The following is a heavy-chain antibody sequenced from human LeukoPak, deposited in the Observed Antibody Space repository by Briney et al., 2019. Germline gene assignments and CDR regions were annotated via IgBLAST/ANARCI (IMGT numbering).Heavy chain of an antibody. V-gene: IGHV1-18*01. J-gene: IGHJ4*02. CDR3: ARDLYFGYSGYDPLDY. CDR2: ISAYNGNT. Sequence: ASVKVSCKASGYTFTSYSISWVRQAPGQGLEWMGWISAYNGNTNYAQKLQGRVTMTTDTSTSTAYMELRSLRSDDTAVYYCARDLYFGYSGYDPLDYWGQGTLVTVSS. CDR1: GYTFTSYS. D-gene: IGHD5-12*01.